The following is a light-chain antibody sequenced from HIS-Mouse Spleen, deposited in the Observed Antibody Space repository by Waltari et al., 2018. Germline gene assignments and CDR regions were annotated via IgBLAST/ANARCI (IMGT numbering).Light chain of an antibody. Sequence: SYELTQPPSVSVSPGQTARTTCPGDALPKKHAYWYPQKSGPAPVLCIYEDSKRPSGIPERFSGSSSGTMATLTISGAQVEDEADYYCYSTDSSGNHWVFGGGTKLTVL. CDR2: EDS. CDR1: ALPKKH. V-gene: IGLV3-10*01. J-gene: IGLJ3*02. CDR3: YSTDSSGNHWV.